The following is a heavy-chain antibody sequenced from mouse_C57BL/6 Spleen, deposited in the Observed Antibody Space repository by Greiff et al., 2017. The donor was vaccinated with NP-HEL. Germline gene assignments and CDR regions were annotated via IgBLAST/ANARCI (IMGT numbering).Heavy chain of an antibody. V-gene: IGHV14-4*01. D-gene: IGHD1-1*01. CDR3: TLYYGSSYEDY. CDR2: IDPENGDT. J-gene: IGHJ2*01. CDR1: GFNIKDDY. Sequence: VQLQQSGAELVRPGASVKLSCTASGFNIKDDYMHWVKQRPEQGLEWIGWIDPENGDTEYASKFQGKATITADTSSNTAYLQLSSLTSEDTAVYYCTLYYGSSYEDYWGQGTTLTVSS.